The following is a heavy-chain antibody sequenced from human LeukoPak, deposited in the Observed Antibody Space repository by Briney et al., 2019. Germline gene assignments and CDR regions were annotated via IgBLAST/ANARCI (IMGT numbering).Heavy chain of an antibody. Sequence: GGSLRLSCAASGFTFSSYAMSWVRQAPGKGLEWVSTITYSGGNTYYADSVKGRFTISRDNSKNTLYLQMSSLRAEDTAVYYCVNGLRRNYYDSSGPNIHWGQGTLVTVSS. D-gene: IGHD3-22*01. CDR2: ITYSGGNT. V-gene: IGHV3-23*01. CDR3: VNGLRRNYYDSSGPNIH. CDR1: GFTFSSYA. J-gene: IGHJ4*02.